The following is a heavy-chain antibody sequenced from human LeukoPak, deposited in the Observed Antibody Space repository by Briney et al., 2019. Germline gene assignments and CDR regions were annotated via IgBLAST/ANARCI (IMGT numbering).Heavy chain of an antibody. Sequence: GGSLRLSCAASGLTFSSYWMSWVRQAPGKGLEWVANIKQDGSEKYYVDSVKGRFTISRDNAKNSLYLQMNSLKTEDTAVYYCTRSSGYPLSGFDPWGQGTLVTVSS. V-gene: IGHV3-7*03. J-gene: IGHJ5*02. CDR2: IKQDGSEK. CDR1: GLTFSSYW. D-gene: IGHD3-22*01. CDR3: TRSSGYPLSGFDP.